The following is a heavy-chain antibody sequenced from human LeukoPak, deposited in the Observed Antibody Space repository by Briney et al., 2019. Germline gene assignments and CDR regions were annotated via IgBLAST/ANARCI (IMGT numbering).Heavy chain of an antibody. J-gene: IGHJ4*02. CDR3: ARGNLDYGGNSDEFDY. Sequence: SETLSLTCTVSGVSISSSNSYWGWIRQPPGKGLEWIGSIYYSGNTYYNASLKSQVSISIDTSKNQFSLKLSSVTAADTAVYYCARGNLDYGGNSDEFDYWGQGTLVTVSS. CDR1: GVSISSSNSY. D-gene: IGHD4-23*01. CDR2: IYYSGNT. V-gene: IGHV4-39*07.